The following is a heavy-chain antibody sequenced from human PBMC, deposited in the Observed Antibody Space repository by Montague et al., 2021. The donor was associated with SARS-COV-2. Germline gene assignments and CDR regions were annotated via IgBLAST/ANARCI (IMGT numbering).Heavy chain of an antibody. D-gene: IGHD3-10*01. V-gene: IGHV4-39*01. CDR3: ASMVRAQVYYFDY. CDR2: IFYSRNT. Sequence: SETLSLTCTVSGGSISSCCYCWVWLPPPPGQGLEWIGSIFYSRNTNSSLSLQSRVTISVSTSKNQFSLKPISVTAAATAVYYCASMVRAQVYYFDYWGQGTLVTVSS. CDR1: GGSISSCCYC. J-gene: IGHJ4*02.